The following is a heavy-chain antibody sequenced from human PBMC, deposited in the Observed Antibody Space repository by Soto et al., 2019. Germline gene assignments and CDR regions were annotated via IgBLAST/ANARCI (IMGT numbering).Heavy chain of an antibody. CDR2: ISSSSSYT. J-gene: IGHJ6*02. Sequence: QVQLVESGGGLVKPGGSLRLSCAASGFTFSDYYMSWIRQAPGKGLEWVSYISSSSSYTNYADSVKGRFTISRDNAKNSLYLQMNSLRAEDTAVYYWARDLDPRQRWTRGGYYYYGMDVWGQGTTVTVSS. CDR3: ARDLDPRQRWTRGGYYYYGMDV. D-gene: IGHD3-3*01. V-gene: IGHV3-11*06. CDR1: GFTFSDYY.